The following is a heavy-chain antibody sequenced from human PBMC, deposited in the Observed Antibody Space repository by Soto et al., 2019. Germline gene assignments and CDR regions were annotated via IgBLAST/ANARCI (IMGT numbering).Heavy chain of an antibody. Sequence: GGSLRLSCAASGFTFSSYNMNWVRQAPGKGLEWVSYISSSSSYIYYADSVQGRFTISRDNAKNSLYLQMNSLRAEDTAVYYCARTRGDYYGMDVWGQGTTVTVSS. CDR1: GFTFSSYN. J-gene: IGHJ6*02. D-gene: IGHD3-10*01. CDR3: ARTRGDYYGMDV. CDR2: ISSSSSYI. V-gene: IGHV3-21*01.